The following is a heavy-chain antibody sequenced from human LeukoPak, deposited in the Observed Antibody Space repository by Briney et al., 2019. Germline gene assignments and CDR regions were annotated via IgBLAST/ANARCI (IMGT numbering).Heavy chain of an antibody. V-gene: IGHV4-39*07. CDR2: INHSGST. CDR1: GGSISSSSYY. J-gene: IGHJ5*02. CDR3: ARSSDYVWGSYRT. D-gene: IGHD3-16*02. Sequence: PSETLSLTCTVSGGSISSSSYYWGWIRQPPGKGLEWIGEINHSGSTNYNPSLKSRVTISVDTSKNQFSLKLSSVTAADTAVYYCARSSDYVWGSYRTWGQGTLVTVSS.